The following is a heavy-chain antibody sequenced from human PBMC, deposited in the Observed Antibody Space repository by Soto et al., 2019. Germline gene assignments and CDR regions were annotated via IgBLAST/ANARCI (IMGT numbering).Heavy chain of an antibody. V-gene: IGHV3-74*01. CDR2: ISPDGRGS. CDR3: TRDYMIRGRDSNWFDP. J-gene: IGHJ5*02. Sequence: ALRLSCAASGFTFSTYWMHWVRQVPGKGLVWLSRISPDGRGSTYADSVKGRLTISRDNAKSTLYLQINSLRAEDSAMYYCTRDYMIRGRDSNWFDPWGQGTLVTVSS. CDR1: GFTFSTYW. D-gene: IGHD3-16*01.